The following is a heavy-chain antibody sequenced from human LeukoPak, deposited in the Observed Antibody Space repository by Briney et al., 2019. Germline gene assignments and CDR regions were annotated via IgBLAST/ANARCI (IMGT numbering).Heavy chain of an antibody. CDR2: ISGSGGST. V-gene: IGHV3-23*01. CDR3: AKDREVVAAARFFDY. CDR1: GFTFSSYA. J-gene: IGHJ4*02. D-gene: IGHD2-15*01. Sequence: PGRSLRLSCAASGFTFSSYAISWVRQAPGQGLEWVSAISGSGGSTYYADSVKGRFTISRDNSKNTLYLQMNSLRAEDTAVYYCAKDREVVAAARFFDYWGQGTLVTVSS.